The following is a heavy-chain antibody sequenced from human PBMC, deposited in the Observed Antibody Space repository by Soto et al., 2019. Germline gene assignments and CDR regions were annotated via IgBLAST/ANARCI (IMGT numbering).Heavy chain of an antibody. J-gene: IGHJ4*02. CDR1: GGTFSSYA. CDR2: IIPIFGTA. D-gene: IGHD3-3*01. Sequence: GASVKVSCKASGGTFSSYAISWVRQAPGQGLEWMGGIIPIFGTANYAQKFQGRVTITADESTSTAYMELSSLRSEDTAVYYCARRVFGVEIADYWGQGTLVTVSS. CDR3: ARRVFGVEIADY. V-gene: IGHV1-69*13.